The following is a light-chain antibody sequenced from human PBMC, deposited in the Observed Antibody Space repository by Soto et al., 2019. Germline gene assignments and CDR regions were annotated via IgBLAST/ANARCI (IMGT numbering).Light chain of an antibody. CDR1: QSVSNN. V-gene: IGKV3-15*01. Sequence: IVMTQSPATLSVSPGDRATLSCLASQSVSNNLAWYQQKPGQAPMLLIYGASTRATGIPASFSDSGYGPEFTLTNSSLQSEDFAVYYCQQYNDWPYTFCQGTKLEI. J-gene: IGKJ2*01. CDR3: QQYNDWPYT. CDR2: GAS.